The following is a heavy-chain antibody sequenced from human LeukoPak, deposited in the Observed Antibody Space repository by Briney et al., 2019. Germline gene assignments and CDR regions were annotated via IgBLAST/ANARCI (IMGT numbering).Heavy chain of an antibody. CDR1: GYTFTSYA. CDR3: ARGPHGFGELSPLDY. J-gene: IGHJ4*02. D-gene: IGHD3-10*01. CDR2: INAGNGNT. V-gene: IGHV1-3*01. Sequence: ASVKVSCKASGYTFTSYAMHWVRQAPGQRLEWMGWINAGNGNTKYSQKFQGRVTITRDTSASTAYMGLSSLRSEDTAVYYCARGPHGFGELSPLDYWGQGTLVTVSS.